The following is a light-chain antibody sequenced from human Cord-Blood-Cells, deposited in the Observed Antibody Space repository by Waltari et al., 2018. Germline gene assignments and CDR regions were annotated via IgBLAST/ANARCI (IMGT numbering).Light chain of an antibody. CDR3: QAWDSSTVV. CDR2: QDS. Sequence: SYELTQPPSVSVSPGQPASITCSGDKLGDKYACWYQQKPGQSPVLVIYQDSKRPSGIPERVSGSNSGNTATLTISGTQAMDEADYYCQAWDSSTVVCGGGTKLTVL. CDR1: KLGDKY. J-gene: IGLJ2*01. V-gene: IGLV3-1*01.